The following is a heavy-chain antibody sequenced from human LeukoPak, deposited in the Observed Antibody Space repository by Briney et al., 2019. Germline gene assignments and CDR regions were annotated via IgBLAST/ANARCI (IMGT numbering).Heavy chain of an antibody. V-gene: IGHV4-34*01. J-gene: IGHJ5*02. CDR2: INHSGST. CDR1: GGSFSGYY. CDR3: ARDLYGSGSYYNDGTNWFDP. Sequence: SETLSLTCAVYGGSFSGYYWSWIRQPPGKGLEWIGEINHSGSTNYNPSLKSRVTMSVDTSKNQFSLKLSSVTAADTAVYYCARDLYGSGSYYNDGTNWFDPWGQGTLVTVSS. D-gene: IGHD3-10*01.